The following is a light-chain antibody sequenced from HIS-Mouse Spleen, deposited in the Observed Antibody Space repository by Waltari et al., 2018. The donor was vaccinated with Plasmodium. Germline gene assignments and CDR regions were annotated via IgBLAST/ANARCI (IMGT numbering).Light chain of an antibody. CDR3: QQYYSYPLT. J-gene: IGKJ4*01. Sequence: IRMTQSPSSLSAYAGDRVTLTSRASQGISSYLAWYQQKPGKAPKLLIYAASTLQSGVPSRFSGSGSGTDFTLTISCLQSEDFATYYCQQYYSYPLTFGGGTKVEIK. V-gene: IGKV1-8*01. CDR1: QGISSY. CDR2: AAS.